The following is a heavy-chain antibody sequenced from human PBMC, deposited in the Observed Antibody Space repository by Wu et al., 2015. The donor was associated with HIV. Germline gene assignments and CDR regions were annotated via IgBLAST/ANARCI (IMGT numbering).Heavy chain of an antibody. CDR2: IIPIFGTA. CDR3: ARDRMMSFRKAYGGIFDY. CDR1: GGTFSSYA. Sequence: QVQLVQSGAEVKKPGSSVKVSCKASGGTFSSYAISWVRQAPGQGLEWMGGIIPIFGTANYAQKFQGRVTITTDESTSTAYMELRSLRSDDTAMYYCARDRMMSFRKAYGGIFDYWGQGTLVTVSS. J-gene: IGHJ4*02. V-gene: IGHV1-69*05. D-gene: IGHD4-23*01.